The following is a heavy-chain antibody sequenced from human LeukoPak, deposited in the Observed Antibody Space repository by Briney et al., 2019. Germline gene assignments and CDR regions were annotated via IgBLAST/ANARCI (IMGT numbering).Heavy chain of an antibody. Sequence: SETLSLTCTVSGGSVSSGSCYWSWIRQPPGKGLEWIGYIYYSGSTNYNPSLKSRVTISVDTSKNQFSLKLSSVTAADTAVYYCAREFHCSGGSCFGYDYWGQGTLVTVSS. CDR1: GGSVSSGSCY. D-gene: IGHD2-15*01. CDR2: IYYSGST. V-gene: IGHV4-61*01. J-gene: IGHJ4*02. CDR3: AREFHCSGGSCFGYDY.